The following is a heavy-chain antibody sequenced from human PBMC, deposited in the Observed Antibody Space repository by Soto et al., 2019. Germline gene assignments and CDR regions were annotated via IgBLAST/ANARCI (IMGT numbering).Heavy chain of an antibody. CDR2: MNPNSGNS. V-gene: IGHV1-8*01. Sequence: QVRLVQSGAEVKKPGASVKVSCKASGYTFTSYDINWVRQATGQGLEWMGWMNPNSGNSGHAQKFQGRVTMTRNNPISTAYMELSRLRSEDTAVYYCARVVLGSRWEIYGLDVWGQGTTVTVSS. CDR1: GYTFTSYD. CDR3: ARVVLGSRWEIYGLDV. J-gene: IGHJ6*02. D-gene: IGHD6-13*01.